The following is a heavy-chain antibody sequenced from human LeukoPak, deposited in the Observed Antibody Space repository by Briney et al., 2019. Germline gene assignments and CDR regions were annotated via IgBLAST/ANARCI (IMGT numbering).Heavy chain of an antibody. V-gene: IGHV4-34*01. J-gene: IGHJ4*02. CDR1: GGSFSDYY. CDR2: INHSGST. D-gene: IGHD3-10*01. Sequence: SETLSLTCSVYGGSFSDYYWSWIRQPPGKGLEWIGEINHSGSTNYNPSLKSRVTISVDTSKNQFSLKLSSVTAADTAVYYCARGPPYGSGSYYYFLYFDYWGQGTLVTVSS. CDR3: ARGPPYGSGSYYYFLYFDY.